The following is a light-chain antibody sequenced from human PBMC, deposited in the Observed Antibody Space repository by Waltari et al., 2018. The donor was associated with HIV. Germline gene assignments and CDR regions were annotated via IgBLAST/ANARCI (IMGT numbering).Light chain of an antibody. CDR2: GAS. Sequence: VLTQSPKFLTFSQGEPGTITRSASQTVSYTSNDKSYLAWYQQQPGQPPKLLVSGASSRHPGVPDRFSGSGSGTSFTLTIDNLQPEDVGIYYCQQYYTTPLFGGGTKVEI. V-gene: IGKV4-1*01. CDR3: QQYYTTPL. J-gene: IGKJ4*01. CDR1: QTVSYTSNDKSY.